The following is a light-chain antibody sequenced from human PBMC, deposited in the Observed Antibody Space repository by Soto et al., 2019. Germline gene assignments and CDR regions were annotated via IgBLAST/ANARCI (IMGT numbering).Light chain of an antibody. CDR3: CSYAGTYSDV. Sequence: QSALTQPRSVSGSPGQSVTISCTGTSSDVGAYNYVSWYQQHPGKAPKFMIYDVSKRPSGVPDRFSGSKSGNTASLTISGLQAEDEADYCCCSYAGTYSDVFGTGTKVTV. V-gene: IGLV2-11*01. CDR2: DVS. CDR1: SSDVGAYNY. J-gene: IGLJ1*01.